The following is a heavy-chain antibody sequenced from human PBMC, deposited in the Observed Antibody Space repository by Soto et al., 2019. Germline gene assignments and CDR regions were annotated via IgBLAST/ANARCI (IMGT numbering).Heavy chain of an antibody. Sequence: SETLSLTCIVSGGSISSSPYYWGWIRQPPGKGLEWIGSIYYSENTYYNPSLKSRVTISVDTSKNQFSLKLTSVTAADTAVYYCARGWVVVVVGSTLFDYWGQGALVTVSS. V-gene: IGHV4-39*01. CDR1: GGSISSSPYY. D-gene: IGHD2-15*01. CDR3: ARGWVVVVVGSTLFDY. J-gene: IGHJ4*02. CDR2: IYYSENT.